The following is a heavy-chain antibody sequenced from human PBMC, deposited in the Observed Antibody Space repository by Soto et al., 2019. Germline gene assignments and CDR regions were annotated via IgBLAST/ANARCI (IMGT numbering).Heavy chain of an antibody. CDR3: VRDPKTSGRQEWASKYFDS. J-gene: IGHJ4*02. CDR1: GFSFSISP. V-gene: IGHV3-30-3*01. Sequence: GGSLRLSGAACGFSFSISPIHWVRQAPGKGPEWVALISYDGTNKFYADSVKGRFTIYRDNSKSTLYLQVDSLRPEDAAVYYCVRDPKTSGRQEWASKYFDSLGQGTLVPVYS. CDR2: ISYDGTNK. D-gene: IGHD2-8*01.